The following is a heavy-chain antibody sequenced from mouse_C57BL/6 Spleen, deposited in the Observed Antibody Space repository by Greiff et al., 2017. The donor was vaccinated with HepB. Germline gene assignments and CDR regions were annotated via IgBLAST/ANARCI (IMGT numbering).Heavy chain of an antibody. Sequence: EVQLQQSGPELVKPGASVKIPCKASGYTFTDYNMDWVKQSHGKSLEWIGDINPNNGGTIYNQKFKGKATLTVDKSSSTAYMELRSLTSEDTAVYYCARRPLFYYYGSSSSAHWYFDVWGTGTTVTVSS. CDR2: INPNNGGT. CDR3: ARRPLFYYYGSSSSAHWYFDV. V-gene: IGHV1-18*01. J-gene: IGHJ1*03. D-gene: IGHD1-1*01. CDR1: GYTFTDYN.